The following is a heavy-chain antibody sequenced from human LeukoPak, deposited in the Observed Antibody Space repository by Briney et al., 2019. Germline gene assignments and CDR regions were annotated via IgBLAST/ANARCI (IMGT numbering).Heavy chain of an antibody. J-gene: IGHJ4*02. CDR1: GYSISSGYY. CDR3: ARNGTNNYFDY. D-gene: IGHD2-2*01. V-gene: IGHV4-38-2*01. Sequence: SETLSLTCAVSGYSISSGYYWGWIRQPPGKGLEWIGSIYHSGSTHYNPSLKSRVTISVDASKNQFSLKLNFVTAADTAVYYCARNGTNNYFDYWGQGTLVTVSS. CDR2: IYHSGST.